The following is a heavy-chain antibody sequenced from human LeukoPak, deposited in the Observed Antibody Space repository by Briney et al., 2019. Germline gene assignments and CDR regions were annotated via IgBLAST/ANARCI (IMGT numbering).Heavy chain of an antibody. D-gene: IGHD6-13*01. CDR2: INPNSGGT. Sequence: ASVKVSFKASGYTFTGYYMHWVRQAPGQGLEWMGWINPNSGGTNYAQKFQGRVTMTRDTSISTAYMELSRLRSDDTAVYYCARDFVAAAGKNWFDPWGQGTLVTVSS. CDR3: ARDFVAAAGKNWFDP. V-gene: IGHV1-2*02. CDR1: GYTFTGYY. J-gene: IGHJ5*02.